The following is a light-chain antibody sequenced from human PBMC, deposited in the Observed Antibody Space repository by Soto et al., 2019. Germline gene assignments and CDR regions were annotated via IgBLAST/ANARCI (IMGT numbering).Light chain of an antibody. CDR2: AAS. J-gene: IGKJ5*01. Sequence: IQRTQSPSSPSASVGDRVTLTCRASQSISSYLNWYKEKPGKAPNLLSYAASSLQSGVPSRFSGSGSGTDFTLTISSLKPEDFETYYCQQSYSTPITFGQGTRLEIK. CDR3: QQSYSTPIT. CDR1: QSISSY. V-gene: IGKV1-39*01.